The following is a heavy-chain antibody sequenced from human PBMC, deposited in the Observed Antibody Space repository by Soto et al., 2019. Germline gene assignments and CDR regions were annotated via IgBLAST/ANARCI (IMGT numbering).Heavy chain of an antibody. CDR1: VASFNSYY. V-gene: IGHV4-59*01. D-gene: IGHD3-3*01. CDR3: ARMGGVVVYQNGGSWFDP. Sequence: PSETLSLTGNVSVASFNSYYWSWIRQFPGKGLEWIGYVYHSGPTKYNPSLKSRVTISLDTAKNQVSLTLTSVTAADTAVYYCARMGGVVVYQNGGSWFDPWGQGTLVTVSS. J-gene: IGHJ5*02. CDR2: VYHSGPT.